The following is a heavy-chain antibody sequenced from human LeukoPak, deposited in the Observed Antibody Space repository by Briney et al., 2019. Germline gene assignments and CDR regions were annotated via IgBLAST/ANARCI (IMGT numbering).Heavy chain of an antibody. CDR3: ARDLLSSRSWYDDY. D-gene: IGHD6-13*01. CDR1: GFTFSSYW. J-gene: IGHJ4*02. V-gene: IGHV3-7*01. Sequence: GGSLRLSCAASGFTFSSYWMSWVRQAPGKGLEWVANIKQDGSEKYYVDSVKGRFTISRDNAKNSLYLQMNSLRAEDTAVYYCARDLLSSRSWYDDYWGQGTLVTVSS. CDR2: IKQDGSEK.